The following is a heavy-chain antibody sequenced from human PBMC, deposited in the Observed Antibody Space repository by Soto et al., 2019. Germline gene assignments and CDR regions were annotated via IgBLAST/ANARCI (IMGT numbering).Heavy chain of an antibody. D-gene: IGHD1-26*01. CDR3: ARAEDSGSYFYYYYGMDV. J-gene: IGHJ6*02. CDR1: GFTFSSYA. Sequence: PGGSLRLSCAASGFTFSSYAMHWVRQAPGKGLEWVAVISYDGSNKYYADSVKGRFTISRDNSKNTLYLQMNSLRAEDTAVYYCARAEDSGSYFYYYYGMDVWGQGTTVTVSS. V-gene: IGHV3-30-3*01. CDR2: ISYDGSNK.